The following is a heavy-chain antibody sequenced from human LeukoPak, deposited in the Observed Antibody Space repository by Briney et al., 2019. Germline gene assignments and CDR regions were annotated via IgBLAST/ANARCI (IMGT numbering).Heavy chain of an antibody. CDR1: GYTFTGYY. V-gene: IGHV1-2*02. J-gene: IGHJ5*02. D-gene: IGHD4-17*01. Sequence: ASVKVSCKASGYTFTGYYMHWVRQAPGQGFEWMGWINPNSGATKSAQKFQGRVTMTRDTSITTAYMELYSLRSDDTALYYCAREMTPVGGSPLIWFDPWGQGTLVTVSS. CDR3: AREMTPVGGSPLIWFDP. CDR2: INPNSGAT.